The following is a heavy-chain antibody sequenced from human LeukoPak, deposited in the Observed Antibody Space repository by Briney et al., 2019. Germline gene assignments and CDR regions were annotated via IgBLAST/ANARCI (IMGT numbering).Heavy chain of an antibody. CDR2: INAGNGNT. V-gene: IGHV1-3*01. D-gene: IGHD5-18*01. CDR3: ARASPGYSYDYFDY. Sequence: ASVKVSCKASGYIFTSYVMHWVRQAPGQRLEWMGWINAGNGNTKSSQKFQGRVTIIRDTSASTAYMEVSSLRSEDTSVYYCARASPGYSYDYFDYWGQGTLVTVSS. J-gene: IGHJ4*02. CDR1: GYIFTSYV.